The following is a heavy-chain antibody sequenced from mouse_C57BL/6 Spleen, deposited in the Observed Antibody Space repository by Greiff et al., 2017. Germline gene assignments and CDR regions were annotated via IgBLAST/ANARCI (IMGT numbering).Heavy chain of an antibody. CDR2: INYDGSST. J-gene: IGHJ1*03. Sequence: EVQRVESEGGLVQPGSSMKLSCTASGFTFSASYMAWVRQVPVKGLGWVANINYDGSSTYYLDSLKSRFIISRDNAKNLLYLQMSSLKSEDTATYYCARVADGDYWYFDVWGTGTTVTVSS. D-gene: IGHD6-5*01. CDR1: GFTFSASY. CDR3: ARVADGDYWYFDV. V-gene: IGHV5-16*01.